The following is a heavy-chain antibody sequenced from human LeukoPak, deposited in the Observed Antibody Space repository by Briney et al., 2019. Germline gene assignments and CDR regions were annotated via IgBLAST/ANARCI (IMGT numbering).Heavy chain of an antibody. J-gene: IGHJ1*01. Sequence: SVKVSCKASGGTFSSYAISWVRQAPGQGLEWMGGIIPIFGTANYAQKFQGRVTITADESTSTAYMELSSLRSEDTAVYYCARAPYYYDSSGYFQHWGQGTLVTVSS. CDR2: IIPIFGTA. CDR1: GGTFSSYA. CDR3: ARAPYYYDSSGYFQH. V-gene: IGHV1-69*13. D-gene: IGHD3-22*01.